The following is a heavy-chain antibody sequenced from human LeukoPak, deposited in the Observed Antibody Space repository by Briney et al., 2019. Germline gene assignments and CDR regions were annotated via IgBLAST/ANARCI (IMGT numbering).Heavy chain of an antibody. CDR3: ASPSSSSSTYDY. D-gene: IGHD6-6*01. CDR1: GDSISSSSYY. J-gene: IGHJ4*02. CDR2: IHYSGTT. V-gene: IGHV4-39*01. Sequence: SETLSLTCTLSGDSISSSSYYWGWIRQPPGKGLEWIGSIHYSGTTYYNPSLKSRVTILVDTSKNQFSLKLSSVTAADTAVYYCASPSSSSSTYDYWGQGTLVTVSS.